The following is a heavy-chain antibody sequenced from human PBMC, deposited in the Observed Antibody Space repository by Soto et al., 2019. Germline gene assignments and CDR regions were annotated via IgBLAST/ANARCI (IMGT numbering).Heavy chain of an antibody. CDR2: ISGSGGST. J-gene: IGHJ4*02. CDR3: AKDRGYYIWGSYRPQSHFDY. D-gene: IGHD3-16*02. V-gene: IGHV3-23*01. CDR1: GFTFSSYA. Sequence: EVQLLESGGGLVQPGGSLRLSCAASGFTFSSYAMSWVRQAPGKGLEWVSVISGSGGSTYYADSAKGRFTISRDNSKNTLYLQMNSLRAEDTAVYYCAKDRGYYIWGSYRPQSHFDYWGQGTLVTVSS.